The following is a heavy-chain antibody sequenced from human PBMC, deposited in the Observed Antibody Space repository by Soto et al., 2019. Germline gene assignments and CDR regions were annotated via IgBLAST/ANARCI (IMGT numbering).Heavy chain of an antibody. D-gene: IGHD2-15*01. CDR2: INPNSGGT. J-gene: IGHJ4*02. CDR1: GYTFTGYY. CDR3: ARDSGYCSGGSCYQPHFAY. V-gene: IGHV1-2*04. Sequence: ASVKVSCKASGYTFTGYYMHWVRQAPGQGLEWMGWINPNSGGTNYAQKFQGWVIMTRDTSISTAYMELGRLRSDDTAVYYCARDSGYCSGGSCYQPHFAYWGQGTLVTVSS.